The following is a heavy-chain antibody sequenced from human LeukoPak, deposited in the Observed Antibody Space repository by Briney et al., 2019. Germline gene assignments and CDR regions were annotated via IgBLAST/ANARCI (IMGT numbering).Heavy chain of an antibody. CDR2: ISSSSTTI. CDR3: ASSFAVLNFYYMDV. J-gene: IGHJ6*03. Sequence: PGGSLRLSCAASGFTFSTYSMNWVRQAPGKGLEWVSYISSSSTTIYYADSVKGRFTISRDNAKNSLYLQMSSLRAEDTAVYYCASSFAVLNFYYMDVWGKGTTVTVSS. D-gene: IGHD3-10*01. V-gene: IGHV3-48*01. CDR1: GFTFSTYS.